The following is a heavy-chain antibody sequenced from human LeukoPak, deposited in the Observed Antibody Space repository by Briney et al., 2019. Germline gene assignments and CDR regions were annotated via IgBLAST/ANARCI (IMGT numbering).Heavy chain of an antibody. D-gene: IGHD4-17*01. CDR3: ARALYGDYGFDP. Sequence: SETLSLTCTVPGGSISSYYWSWIRQPPGRGLEWIGYIYYSGSTNYNPSLKSRVTISVDTSKNQFSLKLSSVTAADTAVYYCARALYGDYGFDPWGQGTLVTVSS. V-gene: IGHV4-59*01. CDR1: GGSISSYY. CDR2: IYYSGST. J-gene: IGHJ5*02.